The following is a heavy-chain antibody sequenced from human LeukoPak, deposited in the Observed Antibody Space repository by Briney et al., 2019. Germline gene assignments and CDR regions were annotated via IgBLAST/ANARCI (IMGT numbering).Heavy chain of an antibody. J-gene: IGHJ4*02. V-gene: IGHV3-21*01. CDR3: ARAVSKYYDFWSGYHTYFDY. CDR1: GFTFSSYS. Sequence: GGSLRLSCAASGFTFSSYSMNWVRQAPGKGLEWVSSISSSSSYIYYADSVKGRFTISRDNAKNSLYLQMNSLRAEDTAVYYCARAVSKYYDFWSGYHTYFDYWGRGTLVTVSS. CDR2: ISSSSSYI. D-gene: IGHD3-3*01.